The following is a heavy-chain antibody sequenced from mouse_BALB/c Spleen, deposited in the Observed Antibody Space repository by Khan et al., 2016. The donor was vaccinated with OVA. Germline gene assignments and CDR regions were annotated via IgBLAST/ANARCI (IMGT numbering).Heavy chain of an antibody. Sequence: QVQLKESGPGLVAPSQSLSITCTVSGFSLTSYGVHWVRQPPGKGLEWLGVIWAGGSTTYNSAHISGLSIFKNNSKSQVFLKMNGLQGDDAAMYYCARLEDIWGQGTTVTVSS. CDR3: ARLEDI. CDR2: IWAGGST. CDR1: GFSLTSYG. J-gene: IGHJ2*01. D-gene: IGHD1-3*01. V-gene: IGHV2-9*02.